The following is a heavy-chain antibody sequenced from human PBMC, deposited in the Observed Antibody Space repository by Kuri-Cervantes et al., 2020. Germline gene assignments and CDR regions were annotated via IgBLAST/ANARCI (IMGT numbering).Heavy chain of an antibody. CDR3: ARLYCRGGDCFALDT. V-gene: IGHV1-18*01. D-gene: IGHD2-21*02. J-gene: IGHJ4*02. CDR1: GYTFTSYG. Sequence: PSVKVSCKASGYTFTSYGISWVRQAPGQGLEWMGWISAYNGNTNYAQKLQGRVTMTTDTSTSTAYMELRSLRSDDTAVYYCARLYCRGGDCFALDTWGQGTQVTVSS. CDR2: ISAYNGNT.